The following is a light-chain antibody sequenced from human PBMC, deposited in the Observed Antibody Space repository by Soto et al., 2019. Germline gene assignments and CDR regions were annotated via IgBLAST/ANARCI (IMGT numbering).Light chain of an antibody. CDR1: QSVSSSY. Sequence: EIVLTQSPGTLSLSPVERATLSCMASQSVSSSYLAWYQQNPGQAPSLLIYDASRRPTGIPGRFSGGGSGTDFTLTISRLQSEDFAVYYCQQYNNWPRTFGQGTKVDIK. J-gene: IGKJ1*01. CDR3: QQYNNWPRT. CDR2: DAS. V-gene: IGKV3-20*01.